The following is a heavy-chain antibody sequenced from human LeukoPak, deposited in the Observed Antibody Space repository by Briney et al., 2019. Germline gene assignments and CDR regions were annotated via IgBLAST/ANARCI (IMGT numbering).Heavy chain of an antibody. V-gene: IGHV1-2*02. CDR3: ARSGEYSNYGPFDY. J-gene: IGHJ4*02. D-gene: IGHD4-11*01. CDR1: GFIFTDYY. Sequence: GASVKVSCKASGFIFTDYYIHWLRQAPGQGLEWMGWINPNSGGTNYAQKFQGRVTMTRDTSISTAYMELSRLRSDDTAVYYCARSGEYSNYGPFDYWGQGTLVTVSS. CDR2: INPNSGGT.